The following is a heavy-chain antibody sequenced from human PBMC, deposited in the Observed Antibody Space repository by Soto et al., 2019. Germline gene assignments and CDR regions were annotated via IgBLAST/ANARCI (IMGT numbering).Heavy chain of an antibody. CDR3: ARDADYFEGDLWYDGYDL. V-gene: IGHV3-7*01. CDR2: IKFDGSQR. Sequence: PGGSLRLSCAASGFTLSRFWMHWVRQAPGKGLEWVAKIKFDGSQRSYLDSVKGRFTISRDNAGNSLHLQMDSLRAEDTAVYFCARDADYFEGDLWYDGYDLWHQGTMVTVSS. D-gene: IGHD3-9*01. CDR1: GFTLSRFW. J-gene: IGHJ3*01.